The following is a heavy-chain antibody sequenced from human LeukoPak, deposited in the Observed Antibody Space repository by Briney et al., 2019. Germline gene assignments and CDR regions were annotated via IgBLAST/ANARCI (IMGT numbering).Heavy chain of an antibody. V-gene: IGHV3-23*01. CDR2: ISGSGGST. D-gene: IGHD6-13*01. CDR1: GFTFSGYA. Sequence: GGSLRLSCAASGFTFSGYAMSWVRQAPGKGLEWVSAISGSGGSTYYADSVKGRFTISRDNSKNTLYLQMNSLRAEDTAVYYCAKGRPHRGWASSWAHRKTGAFDIWGQGTMVTVSS. J-gene: IGHJ3*02. CDR3: AKGRPHRGWASSWAHRKTGAFDI.